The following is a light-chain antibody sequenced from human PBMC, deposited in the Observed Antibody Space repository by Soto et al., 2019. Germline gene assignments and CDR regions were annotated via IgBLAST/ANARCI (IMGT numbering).Light chain of an antibody. Sequence: QSALTQPASLSGAPGQSITISCTGTSSDIGAYDYVSWFQQHPGKAPKLMSSEVNNRPSGDSNRFSGSKSGNTAYLSISGLHVESEAEYFCFPFTTSSTRGFGPGTKGPVL. V-gene: IGLV2-14*01. CDR2: EVN. CDR1: SSDIGAYDY. CDR3: FPFTTSSTRG. J-gene: IGLJ1*01.